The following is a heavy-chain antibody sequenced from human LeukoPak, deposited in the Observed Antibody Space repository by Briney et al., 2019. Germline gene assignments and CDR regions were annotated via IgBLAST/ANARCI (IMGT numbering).Heavy chain of an antibody. CDR1: GSTFSNYN. J-gene: IGHJ4*02. CDR2: ISSSNNYI. Sequence: GGSLRLSCAASGSTFSNYNMNWVRQAPGKGLEWVSSISSSNNYIYYADSVKGRFTISRDNAKNSLYLQMNSLRAEDTAVYYCARRSPNYYFDYWGQGTPVTVSS. V-gene: IGHV3-21*01. CDR3: ARRSPNYYFDY.